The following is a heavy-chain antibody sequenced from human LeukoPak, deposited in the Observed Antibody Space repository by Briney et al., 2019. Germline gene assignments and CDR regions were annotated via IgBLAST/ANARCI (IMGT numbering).Heavy chain of an antibody. J-gene: IGHJ6*02. Sequence: GGSLRLSCAASGFTFSGYWMHWVRQAPGKGLVWVSRINSDGSSTTYADSVKGRFTISRDNAKNSLYLQMNSLRAEDTAVYYCARDGPGETVVTPGPHGMDVWGQGTTVTVSS. CDR3: ARDGPGETVVTPGPHGMDV. CDR1: GFTFSGYW. D-gene: IGHD4-23*01. CDR2: INSDGSST. V-gene: IGHV3-74*01.